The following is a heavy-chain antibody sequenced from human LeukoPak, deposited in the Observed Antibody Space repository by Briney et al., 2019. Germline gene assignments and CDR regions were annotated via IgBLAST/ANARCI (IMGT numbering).Heavy chain of an antibody. D-gene: IGHD6-13*01. V-gene: IGHV3-33*01. J-gene: IGHJ6*03. CDR1: GFTFSSSG. CDR2: IWYDGGNK. CDR3: ARDEMTSSSWTLYYYYYMDV. Sequence: GGSLRLSCAASGFTFSSSGMHWVRQAPGKGLEWVEVIWYDGGNKYYADSVRGRFTISRDNAKNSLYLQMNSLRAEDTAVYYCARDEMTSSSWTLYYYYYMDVWGKGTTVTVSS.